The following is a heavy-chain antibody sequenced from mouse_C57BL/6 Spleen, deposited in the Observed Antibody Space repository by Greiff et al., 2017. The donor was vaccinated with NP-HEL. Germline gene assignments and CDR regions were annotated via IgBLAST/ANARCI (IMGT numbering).Heavy chain of an antibody. CDR3: ARSGSQGWGYFDV. CDR1: GYTFTSYW. CDR2: IDPSDSYT. Sequence: QVQLQQPGAELVMPGASVKLSCKASGYTFTSYWMHWVKQRPGQGLEWIGEIDPSDSYTNYNQKFKGKSTLTVDKSSSTAYMQLSSLTSEDSAVYYCARSGSQGWGYFDVWGTGTTVTVSS. J-gene: IGHJ1*03. V-gene: IGHV1-69*01. D-gene: IGHD1-3*01.